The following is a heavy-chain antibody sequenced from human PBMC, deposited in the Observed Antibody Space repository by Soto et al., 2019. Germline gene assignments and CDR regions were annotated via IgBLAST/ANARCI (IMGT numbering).Heavy chain of an antibody. CDR1: GFTFSSYA. CDR3: AKDGYNILTGYNWFDP. V-gene: IGHV3-23*01. CDR2: IIGSGGST. J-gene: IGHJ5*02. D-gene: IGHD3-9*01. Sequence: EVQLLESGGGLVQPGGSLRLSCAASGFTFSSYAMTWVRQAPGKGLEWVSAIIGSGGSTYYADSVKGRFNISRDNSKNTLYLQMSSLRAEDTAVYYCAKDGYNILTGYNWFDPWGQGTLVTVSS.